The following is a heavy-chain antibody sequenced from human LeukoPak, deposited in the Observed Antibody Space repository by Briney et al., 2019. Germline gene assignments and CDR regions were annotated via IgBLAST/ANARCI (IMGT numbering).Heavy chain of an antibody. D-gene: IGHD3-10*01. CDR2: IYHSGST. CDR1: GGSISSHY. J-gene: IGHJ5*02. CDR3: ARYGPRSYYGWFDP. V-gene: IGHV4-59*11. Sequence: KPSETLSLTCTVSGGSISSHYWSWIRQPPGKGLEWIGYIYHSGSTNYNPSLKSRVTISVDTSKNQFSLKLSSVTAADTAVYYCARYGPRSYYGWFDPWGQGTLVTVSS.